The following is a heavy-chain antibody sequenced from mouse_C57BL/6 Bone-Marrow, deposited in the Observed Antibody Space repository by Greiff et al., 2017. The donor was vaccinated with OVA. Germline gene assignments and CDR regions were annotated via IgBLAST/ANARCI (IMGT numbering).Heavy chain of an antibody. V-gene: IGHV7-3*01. CDR3: ARYRLTQGNAMDY. D-gene: IGHD2-12*01. CDR1: GFTFTDYY. CDR2: IRNKANGYTT. Sequence: EVQLVESGGGLVQPGGSLSLSCAASGFTFTDYYMSWVRQPPGKALEWLGFIRNKANGYTTEYSASVKGRFTISRDNSQSILYLQMNALRAEDSATYYCARYRLTQGNAMDYWGQGTSVTVSS. J-gene: IGHJ4*01.